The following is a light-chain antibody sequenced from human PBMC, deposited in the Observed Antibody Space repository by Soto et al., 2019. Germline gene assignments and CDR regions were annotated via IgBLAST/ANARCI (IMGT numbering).Light chain of an antibody. Sequence: QSALTQPASVSGSPGQSITISCTGTSSDGGGYNYVSWYQQHPGKAPKLMIYEVSNRPSWVSNRFSGSKSGNTASLTISGLQAEDEADYYCSSYTSSSIDYVFGTGTKLTVL. CDR3: SSYTSSSIDYV. CDR1: SSDGGGYNY. V-gene: IGLV2-14*01. CDR2: EVS. J-gene: IGLJ1*01.